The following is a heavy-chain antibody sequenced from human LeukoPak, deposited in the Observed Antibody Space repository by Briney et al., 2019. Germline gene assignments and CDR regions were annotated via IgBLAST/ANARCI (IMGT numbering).Heavy chain of an antibody. D-gene: IGHD3-10*01. V-gene: IGHV3-23*01. CDR3: AKDRISYGSGRSPLDY. CDR1: GFTFSSYA. Sequence: GGSLRLSCAAYGFTFSSYAMSWVRQAPGKGLEWVSAISGSGGSTYYADSVKGRFTISRDNSKNTLYLQMNSLRAEDTAVYYCAKDRISYGSGRSPLDYWGQGTLVTVSS. J-gene: IGHJ4*02. CDR2: ISGSGGST.